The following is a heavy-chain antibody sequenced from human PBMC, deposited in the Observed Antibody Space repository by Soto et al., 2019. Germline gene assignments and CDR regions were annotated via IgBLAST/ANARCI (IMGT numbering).Heavy chain of an antibody. CDR1: GYSFTSYC. CDR3: ARGGGIDLTYYREV. D-gene: IGHD3-16*01. V-gene: IGHV5-51*01. Sequence: GEYLNIFGKGSGYSFTSYCIRCVRRVPGKGLEWMEIISPADSDTRYSPPFQGQVTISADKSSSTAYLQWSSLKDSDTAMYYCARGGGIDLTYYREVWGKRTTVTVSS. J-gene: IGHJ6*03. CDR2: ISPADSDT.